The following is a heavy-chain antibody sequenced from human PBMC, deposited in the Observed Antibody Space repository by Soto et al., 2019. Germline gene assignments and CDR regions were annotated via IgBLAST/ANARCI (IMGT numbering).Heavy chain of an antibody. Sequence: PGGSLRLSCAASGFTFSSYGMHWVRQAPGKGLEWVSAISGSGGSTYYADSVKGRFTISRDNSKNTLYLQMNSLRAEDTAVYYCAKDSPFLEWLLQPFDPWGQGTLVTVSS. CDR2: ISGSGGST. CDR3: AKDSPFLEWLLQPFDP. CDR1: GFTFSSYG. V-gene: IGHV3-23*01. J-gene: IGHJ5*02. D-gene: IGHD3-3*01.